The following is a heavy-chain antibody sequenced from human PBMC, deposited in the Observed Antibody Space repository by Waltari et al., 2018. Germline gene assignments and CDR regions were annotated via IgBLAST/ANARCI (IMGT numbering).Heavy chain of an antibody. D-gene: IGHD2-2*01. CDR1: W. CDR3: AGDRAIGLFFDY. CDR2: VYHSGKT. Sequence: WGGGSRQSPGKGLEWIGQVYHSGKTHYNPSLQSRVTISVDKPKNQFSLNLNSVTAADTAVYYCAGDRAIGLFFDYWGRGTLVTVSS. V-gene: IGHV4-4*02. J-gene: IGHJ4*02.